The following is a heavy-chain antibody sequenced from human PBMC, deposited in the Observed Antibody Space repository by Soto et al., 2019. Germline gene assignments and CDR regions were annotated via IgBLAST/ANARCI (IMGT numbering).Heavy chain of an antibody. V-gene: IGHV4-31*03. J-gene: IGHJ6*02. CDR3: ARGDILTGYSYYYGMDV. CDR2: IYYSGST. D-gene: IGHD3-9*01. Sequence: SETLSLTCTVSGGSISSGGYYWSWIRQHPGKGLEWIGYIYYSGSTYYNPSLKSRVTISVDTSKNQFSLKLSSVTAADTAVYYCARGDILTGYSYYYGMDVWGQGTTVTVSS. CDR1: GGSISSGGYY.